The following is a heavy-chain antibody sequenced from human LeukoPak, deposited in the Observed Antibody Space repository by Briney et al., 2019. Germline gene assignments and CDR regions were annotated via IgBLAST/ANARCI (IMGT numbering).Heavy chain of an antibody. V-gene: IGHV4-31*03. CDR1: GGSISSGGYY. CDR3: ARVTDYYDSSLYFDY. Sequence: PSQTLSLTCTVSGGSISSGGYYWSWIRQHPGKGLEWIGYIYHSGSTYYNPSLKSRVTISVDTSKNQFSLKLSSVTAADTAVYYCARVTDYYDSSLYFDYWGQGTLVTVSS. CDR2: IYHSGST. D-gene: IGHD3-22*01. J-gene: IGHJ4*02.